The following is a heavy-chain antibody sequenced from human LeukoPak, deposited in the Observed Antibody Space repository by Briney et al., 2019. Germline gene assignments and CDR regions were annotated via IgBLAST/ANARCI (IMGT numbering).Heavy chain of an antibody. Sequence: GGSLRLPCAASGFTFSSYAMHWVRQAPGKGLEYVSAISSNGSSTYYANSVKGRFTISRDNSKNTLYLQMGSLRAEDMAVYYCARVGEEYYDILNGYFDYWGQGTLVTVSS. V-gene: IGHV3-64*01. CDR3: ARVGEEYYDILNGYFDY. J-gene: IGHJ4*02. CDR1: GFTFSSYA. D-gene: IGHD3-9*01. CDR2: ISSNGSST.